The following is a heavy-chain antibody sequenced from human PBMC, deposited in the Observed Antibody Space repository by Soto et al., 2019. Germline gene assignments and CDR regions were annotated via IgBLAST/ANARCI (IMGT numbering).Heavy chain of an antibody. CDR3: VHSPNVAVDH. V-gene: IGHV4-34*01. D-gene: IGHD2-15*01. CDR2: ISQTETT. Sequence: PSETLSLTCVVYGESFGGFYWSWVRQSPGKGLEWIGEISQTETTAYSPSLKSRVSISADTSKKQFSLTLTSVTAAGTAVYYCVHSPNVAVDHWGHGTLVTVSS. J-gene: IGHJ4*01. CDR1: GESFGGFY.